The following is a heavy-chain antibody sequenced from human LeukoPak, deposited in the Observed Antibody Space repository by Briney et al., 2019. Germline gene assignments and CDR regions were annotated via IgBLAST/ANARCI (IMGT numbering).Heavy chain of an antibody. CDR3: ARVPYSSGWYGEDYFDY. CDR2: IYYSGST. CDR1: GGSISSGGYY. D-gene: IGHD6-19*01. J-gene: IGHJ4*02. V-gene: IGHV4-31*03. Sequence: SETLSLTCTVSGGSISSGGYYWSWIRQHPGKGLEWIGYIYYSGSTYYNPSLKSRVTISVDTSKNQFSLKLSSATAADTAVYYCARVPYSSGWYGEDYFDYWGQGTLVTVSS.